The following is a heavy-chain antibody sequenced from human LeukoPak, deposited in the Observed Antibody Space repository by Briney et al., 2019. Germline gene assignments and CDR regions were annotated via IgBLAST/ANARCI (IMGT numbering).Heavy chain of an antibody. CDR2: IYHSGST. CDR3: ASSGYCTNGVCYYYYYMDV. CDR1: GYSISSGYY. V-gene: IGHV4-38-2*02. Sequence: SETLSLTCTVSGYSISSGYYWGWIRQPPGKGLEWIGSIYHSGSTYYNPSLKSRVTISVDTSKNQFSLKLSSVTAADTAVYYCASSGYCTNGVCYYYYYMDVWGKGTTVTVSS. J-gene: IGHJ6*03. D-gene: IGHD2-8*01.